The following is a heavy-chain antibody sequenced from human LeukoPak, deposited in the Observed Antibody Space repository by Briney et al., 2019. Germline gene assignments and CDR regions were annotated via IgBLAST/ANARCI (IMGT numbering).Heavy chain of an antibody. V-gene: IGHV4-34*01. Sequence: SETLSLTCAVDSGSFNSYFWSWIRQVPGQGLEWIAELSESGGTNYNPSLKSRVTISVDTSKNQFSLNLTSVTAAGTAIYYCARVPGGVFDFWGQRALVTVSS. J-gene: IGHJ4*02. D-gene: IGHD3-10*01. CDR3: ARVPGGVFDF. CDR2: LSESGGT. CDR1: SGSFNSYF.